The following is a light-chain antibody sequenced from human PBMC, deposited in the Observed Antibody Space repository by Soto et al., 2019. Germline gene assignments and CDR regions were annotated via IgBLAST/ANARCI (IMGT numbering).Light chain of an antibody. V-gene: IGLV2-14*01. CDR1: NSDLGGYNY. Sequence: QSVLTQPASVSGSPGQSITVSCTGTNSDLGGYNYVSWYQHHPGKAPKLMFYEVSNRPSGVSNRFSGSKSGNTASLAISGLQAEDEADYYCSSYTSSGTLVFGTGTKVTVL. CDR3: SSYTSSGTLV. J-gene: IGLJ1*01. CDR2: EVS.